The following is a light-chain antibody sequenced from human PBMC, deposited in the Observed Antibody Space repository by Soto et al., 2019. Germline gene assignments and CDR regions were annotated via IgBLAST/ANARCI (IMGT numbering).Light chain of an antibody. CDR1: SSNIGSNT. Sequence: QAVVTQPPSASGTPGQRVTISCSGSSSNIGSNTVNWYQQLPGTAPKLLIYSNNQRPSGVPDRFSGSKSGTSASLAISGLKSEDAADYYCAAWDDSLNGWVFGGGTKLTVL. CDR3: AAWDDSLNGWV. J-gene: IGLJ3*02. CDR2: SNN. V-gene: IGLV1-44*01.